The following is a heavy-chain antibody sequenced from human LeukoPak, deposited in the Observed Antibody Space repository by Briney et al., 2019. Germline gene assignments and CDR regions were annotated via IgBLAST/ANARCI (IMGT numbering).Heavy chain of an antibody. D-gene: IGHD3-3*01. V-gene: IGHV3-7*01. Sequence: GGSLRLSCAASGFTFSSYWMSWVRQAPVKGLEWVANIEQDESEKYYVDAVKGRFTISRDNAKNSLYLQMNSLRAEDTAVYYCARTDGYDFWSGRLDYWGQGTLVTVSS. J-gene: IGHJ4*02. CDR2: IEQDESEK. CDR1: GFTFSSYW. CDR3: ARTDGYDFWSGRLDY.